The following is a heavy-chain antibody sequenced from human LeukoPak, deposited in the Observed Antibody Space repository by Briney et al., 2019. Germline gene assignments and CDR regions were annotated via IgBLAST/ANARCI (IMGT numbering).Heavy chain of an antibody. D-gene: IGHD3-3*01. J-gene: IGHJ5*02. CDR2: MNPNSGNT. V-gene: IGHV1-8*02. CDR3: AREGGGYYDFWSGYLNWFDP. CDR1: GYTFTSYG. Sequence: GASVKVSCKASGYTFTSYGINWVRQATGQGLEWMGWMNPNSGNTGYAQKFQGRVTMTRNTSISTAYMELSSLRSEDTAVYYCAREGGGYYDFWSGYLNWFDPWGQGTLVTVSS.